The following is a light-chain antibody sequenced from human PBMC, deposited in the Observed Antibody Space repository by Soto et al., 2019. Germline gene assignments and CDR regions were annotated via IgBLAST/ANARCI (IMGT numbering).Light chain of an antibody. CDR1: QGISSA. J-gene: IGKJ5*01. V-gene: IGKV1-13*02. CDR3: QQLRSYPFT. CDR2: DVS. Sequence: AIQLTQSPSSLSASVGDRVSITCRASQGISSALAWYQHKPGKPPKILIYDVSSLQSGVPSRFSGSESGTECTLTISSLQPEDFATYYCQQLRSYPFTFGQGTRLEIK.